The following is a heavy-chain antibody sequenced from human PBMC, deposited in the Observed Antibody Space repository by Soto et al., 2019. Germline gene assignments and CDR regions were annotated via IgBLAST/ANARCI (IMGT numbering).Heavy chain of an antibody. CDR2: INPNSGGT. J-gene: IGHJ4*02. D-gene: IGHD6-13*01. Sequence: ASVKVSCKASGYTFTGYYMHWVRQAPGQGLEWMGWINPNSGGTNYAQKFQGWVTMTRDTSISTAYMELSRLRSGDTAVYYCAIAAGTDVSDFDYWGQGTLVTVSS. V-gene: IGHV1-2*04. CDR3: AIAAGTDVSDFDY. CDR1: GYTFTGYY.